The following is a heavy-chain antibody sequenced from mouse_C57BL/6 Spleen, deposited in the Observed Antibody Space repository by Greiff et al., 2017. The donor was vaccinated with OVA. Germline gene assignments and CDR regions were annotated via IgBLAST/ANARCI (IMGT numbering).Heavy chain of an antibody. CDR2: LYWDDDK. Sequence: QVTLQGSGPGILQSSQTLSLTCSFSGFSLSTSGMGVSWIRQPSGKGLEWLAHLYWDDDKRYNPFLKRTLTISKDTARNQVFRKITSVDTAYTATYDCARRGTLGGYFDVWGTGTTVTVSS. V-gene: IGHV8-12*01. CDR1: GFSLSTSGMG. J-gene: IGHJ1*03. CDR3: ARRGTLGGYFDV. D-gene: IGHD4-1*01.